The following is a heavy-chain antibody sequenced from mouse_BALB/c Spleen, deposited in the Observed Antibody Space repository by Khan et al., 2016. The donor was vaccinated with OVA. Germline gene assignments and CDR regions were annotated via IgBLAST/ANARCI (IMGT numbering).Heavy chain of an antibody. V-gene: IGHV5-17*02. D-gene: IGHD1-1*01. CDR2: ISGDSNTI. Sequence: DVKLVESGGGLVQPGGSRKLSCAASGFTFSSYGMHWVRQAPEKGLEWIAYISGDSNTIYYADTVKGRFTISRDNPKNTLFLQMTSLMSEDTARYYCATSYFYGYYFDYWGPGTPLTVSS. J-gene: IGHJ2*01. CDR3: ATSYFYGYYFDY. CDR1: GFTFSSYG.